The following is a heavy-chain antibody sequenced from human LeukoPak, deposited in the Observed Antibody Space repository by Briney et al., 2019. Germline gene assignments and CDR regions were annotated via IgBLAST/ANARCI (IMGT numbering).Heavy chain of an antibody. CDR3: ASRVLWFGELPSKXNWFDX. CDR2: ISSSGSTI. CDR1: GFTFSDYY. D-gene: IGHD3-10*01. Sequence: PGGSLRLSCAASGFTFSDYYMSWIRQAPGKGLEWVSYISSSGSTIYYADSVKGRFTISRNNVKNSLHLQMNSLRAEDTAVYYCASRVLWFGELPSKXNWFDXWGQGTLVTVX. J-gene: IGHJ5*02. V-gene: IGHV3-11*04.